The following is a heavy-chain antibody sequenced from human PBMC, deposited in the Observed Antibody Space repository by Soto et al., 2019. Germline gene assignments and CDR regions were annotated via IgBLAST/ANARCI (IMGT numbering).Heavy chain of an antibody. CDR2: INTYNGNT. CDR1: GYTFTSYG. CDR3: AMVDVYVTPSPQDV. D-gene: IGHD3-16*01. J-gene: IGHJ6*02. V-gene: IGHV1-18*01. Sequence: ASVKVSCKTFGYTFTSYGICWARQAPGQGLEWMGWINTYNGNTNYAQNLQGRVTLTTDTSTSTAYMELRSLRSNDTAIYYCAMVDVYVTPSPQDVWGQGTTVTVSS.